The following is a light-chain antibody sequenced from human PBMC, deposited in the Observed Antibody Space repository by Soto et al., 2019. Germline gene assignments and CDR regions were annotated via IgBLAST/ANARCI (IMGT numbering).Light chain of an antibody. J-gene: IGLJ1*01. Sequence: QSAPTQPPSASGSPGQSVTISCTGTSSDVGGYDYVSWYQQHPDKAPKLMIYEVSKRPSGVPDRFSGSKSGNTASLTVSGLQAEDEADYYCSSYAGSNNVFGTGTKLTVL. CDR2: EVS. CDR3: SSYAGSNNV. V-gene: IGLV2-8*01. CDR1: SSDVGGYDY.